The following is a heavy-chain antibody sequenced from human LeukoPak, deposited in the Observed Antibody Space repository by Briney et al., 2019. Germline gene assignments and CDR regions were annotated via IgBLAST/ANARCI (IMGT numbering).Heavy chain of an antibody. D-gene: IGHD6-13*01. CDR2: IYYSGSA. J-gene: IGHJ4*02. V-gene: IGHV4-59*01. CDR3: AREGGVDAAAGLIFDY. CDR1: GGSIGSYY. Sequence: PSETLSLTCTVSGGSIGSYYWNWIRQPPGKGLEYIGYIYYSGSANYNPSLKGRVTISVDTSKNQFSLKLSSVTAADTAVYYCAREGGVDAAAGLIFDYWGQGTLVTVSS.